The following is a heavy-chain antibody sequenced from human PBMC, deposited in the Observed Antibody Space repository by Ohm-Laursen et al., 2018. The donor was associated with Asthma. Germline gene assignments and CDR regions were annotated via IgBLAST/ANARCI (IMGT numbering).Heavy chain of an antibody. D-gene: IGHD2-2*01. CDR3: ARAYCRSTSCYDY. J-gene: IGHJ4*02. Sequence: ASVKVSCKASGYTLTSYSMHWVRQAPGQGLEWMGLINPNGGSTTYAQKFQGRVTMTRDTSTSTVYMDLSSLSSEDTAVYYCARAYCRSTSCYDYWGQGSLVTVSS. CDR2: INPNGGST. CDR1: GYTLTSYS. V-gene: IGHV1-46*01.